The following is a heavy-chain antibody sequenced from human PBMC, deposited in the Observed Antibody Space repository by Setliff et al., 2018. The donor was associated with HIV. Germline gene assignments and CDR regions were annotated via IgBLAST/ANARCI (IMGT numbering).Heavy chain of an antibody. J-gene: IGHJ4*02. CDR1: GGSFSGYY. CDR2: INHSGST. Sequence: SETLSLTCAVYGGSFSGYYWSWIRQPPGKGPEWIGEINHSGSTNYNMSLWSRVTISLGASRNQFSLELISVTAADTAVYYCAGGSGTTSIDYWAKGTLVTVSS. CDR3: AGGSGTTSIDY. D-gene: IGHD1-26*01. V-gene: IGHV4-34*01.